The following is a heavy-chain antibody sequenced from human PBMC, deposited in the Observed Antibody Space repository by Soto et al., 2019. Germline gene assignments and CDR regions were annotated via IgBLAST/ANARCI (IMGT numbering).Heavy chain of an antibody. D-gene: IGHD6-13*01. J-gene: IGHJ4*02. Sequence: GGSLRLSCAASGFTFSSYAMSWVRQAPGKGLEWVSAISGSGGSTYYADSVKGRFTISRDNSKNTLYLQMNSLRAEDTAVYYCPKAVEGPVAGFDYWGQGTLVTVYS. V-gene: IGHV3-23*01. CDR3: PKAVEGPVAGFDY. CDR2: ISGSGGST. CDR1: GFTFSSYA.